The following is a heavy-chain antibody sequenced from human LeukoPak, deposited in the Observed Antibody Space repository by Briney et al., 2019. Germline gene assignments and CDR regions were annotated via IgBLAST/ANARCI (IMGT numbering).Heavy chain of an antibody. J-gene: IGHJ4*02. CDR1: GFTFSSYW. CDR3: AGEGPATAIYFDY. V-gene: IGHV3-74*01. Sequence: GGSLRLSCAASGFTFSSYWMHWVRQAPGKGLVWVSRINSDGSSTSYADSVKGRFTISRDNAKNTLYLQMNSLRAEDTAVYYCAGEGPATAIYFDYWGQGTLVTVSS. CDR2: INSDGSST. D-gene: IGHD2-2*01.